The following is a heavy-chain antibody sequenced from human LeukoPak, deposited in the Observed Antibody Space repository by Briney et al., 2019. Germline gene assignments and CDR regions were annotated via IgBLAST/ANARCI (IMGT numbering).Heavy chain of an antibody. D-gene: IGHD1-7*01. V-gene: IGHV3-30*01. J-gene: IGHJ5*02. Sequence: GGSLRLSCAASGFTFSSYAMHWVCQAPGKGLEWVAVTSYDGSNKYYADSVKGRFTISRDNSKNTLYLQMNSLRAEDTALYHCVRGNNWNSKNNWFDPWGQGTLVTVSS. CDR1: GFTFSSYA. CDR2: TSYDGSNK. CDR3: VRGNNWNSKNNWFDP.